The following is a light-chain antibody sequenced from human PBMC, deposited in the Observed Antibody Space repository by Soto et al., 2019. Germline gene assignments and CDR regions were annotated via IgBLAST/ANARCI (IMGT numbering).Light chain of an antibody. J-gene: IGKJ4*01. CDR3: QQSNNWPPLT. CDR1: QRVAGN. CDR2: GVS. Sequence: EIVMTQSPATLSVSPGETXXXXXXXSQRVAGNLAWYQQKPGQPPRLLIYGVSTRATGVPARFSGSGSETDFSLTISSLQIEDFALYYCQQSNNWPPLTFGGGTKVDIK. V-gene: IGKV3-15*01.